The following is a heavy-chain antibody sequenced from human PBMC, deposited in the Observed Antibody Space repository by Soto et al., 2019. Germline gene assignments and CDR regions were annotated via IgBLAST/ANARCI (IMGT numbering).Heavy chain of an antibody. V-gene: IGHV3-30-3*01. Sequence: QVQLVESGGGVVQPGRSLRLSCAASGFTFSSYAMHWVRQAPGKGLEWVAVISYDGSNKYYADSVKGRFTISRDNSKNTLYLQMNSLRAEDTAVYYCARDALSRDGYNLLAYLDYWGQGTLVTVSS. D-gene: IGHD5-12*01. CDR1: GFTFSSYA. CDR2: ISYDGSNK. CDR3: ARDALSRDGYNLLAYLDY. J-gene: IGHJ4*02.